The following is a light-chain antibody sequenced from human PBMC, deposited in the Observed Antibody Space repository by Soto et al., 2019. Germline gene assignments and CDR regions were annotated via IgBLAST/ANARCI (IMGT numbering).Light chain of an antibody. V-gene: IGLV2-23*01. J-gene: IGLJ7*01. CDR3: CSYAGSSTMT. Sequence: QSALTQPASVSGSPGHSITISCTGSARDVGRYNLVSWYQQHPGKAPKLMIYEATKRPSGVSNRFSGSKSGNTASLTISGLQAEDEADYYCCSYAGSSTMTFGGGTQLTVL. CDR2: EAT. CDR1: ARDVGRYNL.